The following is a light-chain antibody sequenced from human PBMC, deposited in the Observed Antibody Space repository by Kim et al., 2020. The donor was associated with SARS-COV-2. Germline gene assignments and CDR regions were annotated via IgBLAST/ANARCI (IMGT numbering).Light chain of an antibody. CDR3: QQYNDWPLT. J-gene: IGKJ4*01. V-gene: IGKV3D-15*01. Sequence: SLAPGERATLSCRACQSSGIDLAWYQHKPGQAPRLLIYNAFTRATGIPARISGSGSGTDFTLTISSLQSEDFAVYYCQQYNDWPLTFGGGTKLEIK. CDR2: NAF. CDR1: QSSGID.